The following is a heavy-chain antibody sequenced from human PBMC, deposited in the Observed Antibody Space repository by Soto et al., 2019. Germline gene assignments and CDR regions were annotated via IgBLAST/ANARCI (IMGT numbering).Heavy chain of an antibody. V-gene: IGHV3-23*01. CDR2: ISGRGGNT. J-gene: IGHJ4*02. Sequence: GSLRLSCAASGFTFSNYAMSWVRQAPGKGLEWVSTISGRGGNTYYADSVKGRFTISRDNSRNTLYLQMDSLRVEDSAVYSCAKAGCSGGTCYLYYFDYCGQGAMVTVYS. D-gene: IGHD2-15*01. CDR1: GFTFSNYA. CDR3: AKAGCSGGTCYLYYFDY.